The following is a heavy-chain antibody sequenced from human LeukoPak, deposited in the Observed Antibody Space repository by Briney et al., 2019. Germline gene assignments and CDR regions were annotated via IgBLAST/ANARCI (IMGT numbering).Heavy chain of an antibody. Sequence: ASVKVSCKASGYTFTSYDINWVRQATGQGLEWMGWMNPNSGNTGYAQKFQGRVTMTRNTSISTAYMELSSLRSEDTAVYYCARGGACSGGSCYSYYYYGMGVWGQGTTVTVSS. J-gene: IGHJ6*02. D-gene: IGHD2-15*01. CDR3: ARGGACSGGSCYSYYYYGMGV. V-gene: IGHV1-8*01. CDR1: GYTFTSYD. CDR2: MNPNSGNT.